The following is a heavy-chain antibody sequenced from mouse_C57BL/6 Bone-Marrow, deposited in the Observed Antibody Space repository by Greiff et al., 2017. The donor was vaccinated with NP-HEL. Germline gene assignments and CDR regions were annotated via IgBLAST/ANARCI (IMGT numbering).Heavy chain of an antibody. Sequence: EVQLQQSGGGLVQPKGSLKLSCAASGFTFNTYAMHWVRQAPGKGLEWVARIRSESSNYATYYADSVKDRFTISRDDSQSMLYLQMNNLKTEDTAMYYCVRSFYYGYDEGFCYWGQGTLVTVSA. CDR2: IRSESSNYAT. CDR3: VRSFYYGYDEGFCY. V-gene: IGHV10-3*01. D-gene: IGHD2-2*01. J-gene: IGHJ3*01. CDR1: GFTFNTYA.